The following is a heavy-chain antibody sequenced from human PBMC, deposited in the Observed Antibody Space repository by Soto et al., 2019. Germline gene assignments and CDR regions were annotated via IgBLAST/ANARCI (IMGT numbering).Heavy chain of an antibody. CDR3: ARTRGYSDYDLDY. V-gene: IGHV3-23*01. CDR1: EGTCVGYA. D-gene: IGHD5-12*01. Sequence: GLLRVWWAAAEGTCVGYARTWVSKAPGKGLEWVSAISYSGVSTYYADSVKGRFTISRDSSENTLSLQMNSLRVDDTAIYYCARTRGYSDYDLDYRGQGTLVTVSS. J-gene: IGHJ4*02. CDR2: ISYSGVST.